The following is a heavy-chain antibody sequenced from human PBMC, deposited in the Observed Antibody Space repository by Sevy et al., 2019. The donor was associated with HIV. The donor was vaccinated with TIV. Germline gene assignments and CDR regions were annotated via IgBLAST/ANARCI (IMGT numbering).Heavy chain of an antibody. CDR2: ISYDGNNK. J-gene: IGHJ6*02. V-gene: IGHV3-30*04. CDR1: GFTFSSYA. D-gene: IGHD3-16*01. CDR3: ARDGSSGGLFLKDYYYFGMDV. Sequence: GESLKISCAASGFTFSSYAMHWVRQAPGKGLEWVAVISYDGNNKYHADSVKDRFTISRDNSKNTLYLQMNSLRAEDTAVYYCARDGSSGGLFLKDYYYFGMDVWGQGTTVTVSS.